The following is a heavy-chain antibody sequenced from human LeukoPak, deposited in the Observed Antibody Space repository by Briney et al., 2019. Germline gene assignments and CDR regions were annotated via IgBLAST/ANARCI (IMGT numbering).Heavy chain of an antibody. V-gene: IGHV3-21*01. J-gene: IGHJ4*02. D-gene: IGHD3-10*01. CDR3: ATDKLGGSGSSDY. Sequence: WGSLRLSCAASGFTFSSYAITWVRQAPGKGLEWVSSITSSSNYIYYADSMKGRFTISRDNAKNSLYLQINSLRAEDTAVYYCATDKLGGSGSSDYWGQGTLVTVSS. CDR1: GFTFSSYA. CDR2: ITSSSNYI.